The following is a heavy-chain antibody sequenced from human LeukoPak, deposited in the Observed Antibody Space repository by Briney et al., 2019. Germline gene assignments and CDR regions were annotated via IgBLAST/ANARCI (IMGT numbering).Heavy chain of an antibody. CDR3: ARDPPRGGMDV. Sequence: PGGSLRLSCVASGFTFNNYAMHWVRQAPGQGLEWVSVIYSGGITYYADSVRGRFTISRDNSKNTLYLPMNSLRAEDTAVYYCARDPPRGGMDVWGQGTTVTVSS. CDR1: GFTFNNYA. J-gene: IGHJ6*02. CDR2: IYSGGIT. V-gene: IGHV3-53*01.